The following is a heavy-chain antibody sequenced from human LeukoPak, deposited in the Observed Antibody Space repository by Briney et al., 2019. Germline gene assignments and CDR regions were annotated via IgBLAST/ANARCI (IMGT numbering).Heavy chain of an antibody. CDR3: ARDKKEEVPAAARWFDP. D-gene: IGHD2-2*01. CDR2: IYHSGST. V-gene: IGHV4-38-2*02. CDR1: GYSISSGYY. Sequence: PSETLSLTCAVSGYSISSGYYWGWIRQPPGKGLEWIGSIYHSGSTYYNPSLKSRVTISVDTSKNQFSLKLSSVTAADTAVYYCARDKKEEVPAAARWFDPWGQGTLVTVSS. J-gene: IGHJ5*02.